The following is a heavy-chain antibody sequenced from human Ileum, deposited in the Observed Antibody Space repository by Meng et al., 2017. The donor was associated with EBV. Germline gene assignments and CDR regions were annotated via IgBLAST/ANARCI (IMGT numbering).Heavy chain of an antibody. V-gene: IGHV1-69*01. CDR1: GHTCTSYG. J-gene: IGHJ4*02. CDR3: AISSKSGPSYYFDY. D-gene: IGHD3-10*01. Sequence: GGEGRKPAAWVKGPCRRSGHTCTSYGMPWVRQAQGQGLEWMGGIVPIFGTGTSAQKFQDRLTITADASTSTAYMELRGLRSEDTAVYYCAISSKSGPSYYFDYWGQGTLVTVSS. CDR2: IVPIFGTG.